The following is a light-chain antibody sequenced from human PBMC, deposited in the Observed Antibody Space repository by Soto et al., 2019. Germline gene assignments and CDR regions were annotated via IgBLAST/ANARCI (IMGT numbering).Light chain of an antibody. CDR1: QSISSW. J-gene: IGKJ5*01. CDR2: DAS. CDR3: KQYDNLPLT. V-gene: IGKV1-5*01. Sequence: EIKMTQPPSTLPASAVAPVTITCRASQSISSWLAWYQQKPGKATKLLIYDASSLETGVKSRFSGSGSGTDFTLTISSMQPEDFATYYCKQYDNLPLTFGQGTQLEIK.